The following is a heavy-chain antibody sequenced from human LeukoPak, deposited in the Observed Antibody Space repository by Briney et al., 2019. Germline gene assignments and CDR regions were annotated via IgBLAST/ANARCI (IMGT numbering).Heavy chain of an antibody. CDR3: ARDQRDCSGGSCYSPFVYYYGMDV. V-gene: IGHV1-69*04. Sequence: SVKVSCKASGGTFSSYAISWVRQAPGQGLEWMGRIIPILGIANYAQKFQGRVTITADKSTSTAYMELSSLRSEDTAVYYCARDQRDCSGGSCYSPFVYYYGMDVWGQGTTITVSS. J-gene: IGHJ6*02. D-gene: IGHD2-15*01. CDR1: GGTFSSYA. CDR2: IIPILGIA.